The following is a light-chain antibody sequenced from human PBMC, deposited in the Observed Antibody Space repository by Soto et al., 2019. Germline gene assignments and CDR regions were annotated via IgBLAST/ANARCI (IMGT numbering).Light chain of an antibody. CDR1: QSIRNW. Sequence: DIPMTQSPSTLSASVGDRVTITCRASQSIRNWLAWYQDKPGKAPKLLIYGASSLESGVPSRFSGSGSGTEFTLTIGGLQPDDFATYYCQHYTAFPWPFGQGTKVEIK. CDR2: GAS. V-gene: IGKV1-5*01. J-gene: IGKJ1*01. CDR3: QHYTAFPWP.